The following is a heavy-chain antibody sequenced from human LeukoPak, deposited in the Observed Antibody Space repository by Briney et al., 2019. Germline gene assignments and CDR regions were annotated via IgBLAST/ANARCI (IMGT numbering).Heavy chain of an antibody. D-gene: IGHD5-18*01. CDR2: ISYDGSNK. CDR3: AKDTSMVSIYIGMDV. CDR1: GFTFSSYA. V-gene: IGHV3-30*04. J-gene: IGHJ6*02. Sequence: GGSLRLSCAASGFTFSSYAMHWVRQAPGKGLEWVAVISYDGSNKYYADSVKGRFTISRDNSKNTLYLQMNSLRAEDTAVYYCAKDTSMVSIYIGMDVWGQGTTVTVSS.